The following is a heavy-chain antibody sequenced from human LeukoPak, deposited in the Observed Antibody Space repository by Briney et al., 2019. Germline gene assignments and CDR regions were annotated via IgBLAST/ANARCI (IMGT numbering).Heavy chain of an antibody. CDR3: ARHTAEGIGDAFDI. CDR2: INHSGST. D-gene: IGHD4-17*01. Sequence: VKPSETLSLTCTVSGGSISSSSYYWGWIRQPPGKGLEWIGEINHSGSTNYNPSLKSRVTISVDTSKNQFSLKLSSVAAADTAVYYCARHTAEGIGDAFDIWGQGTMVTVSS. CDR1: GGSISSSSYY. V-gene: IGHV4-39*01. J-gene: IGHJ3*02.